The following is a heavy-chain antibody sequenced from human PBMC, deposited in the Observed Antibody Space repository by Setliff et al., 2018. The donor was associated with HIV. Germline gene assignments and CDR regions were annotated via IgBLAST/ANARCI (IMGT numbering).Heavy chain of an antibody. CDR1: GGSISSSSFY. Sequence: SETLSLTCIVSGGSISSSSFYWGWIRQPPGKGLEWIGSIHYSEGTYYNESLKSRVTISVATSKKQFSMKLTSVTAADTSLYYCARHQYVAGLIDSWGQGTLVTVSS. CDR3: ARHQYVAGLIDS. J-gene: IGHJ4*02. CDR2: IHYSEGT. V-gene: IGHV4-39*01. D-gene: IGHD3-16*01.